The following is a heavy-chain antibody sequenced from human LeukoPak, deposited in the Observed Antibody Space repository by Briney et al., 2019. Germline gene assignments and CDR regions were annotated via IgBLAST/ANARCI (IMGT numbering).Heavy chain of an antibody. V-gene: IGHV4-59*12. D-gene: IGHD4-17*01. J-gene: IGHJ4*02. CDR2: IYYSGST. CDR1: GGSISSYY. Sequence: PSETLSLTCTVSGGSISSYYWSWIRQPPGKGLEWIGYIYYSGSTYYNPSLKSRVTISVDTSKNQFSLKLSSVTAADTAVYYCARDKNYGDYVDYWGQGTLVTVSS. CDR3: ARDKNYGDYVDY.